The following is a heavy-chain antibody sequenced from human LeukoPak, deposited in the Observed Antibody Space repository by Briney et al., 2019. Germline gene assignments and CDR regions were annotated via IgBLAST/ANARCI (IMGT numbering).Heavy chain of an antibody. J-gene: IGHJ4*02. Sequence: GGSLRLSCAASGFTFNSYAMSWVRQAPRKGLEWVSLIRGSGDSIYYADSVKGRFIISRDNSKNTVYLQMNSLRAEDTAVYYCAKDGSYGSGRPFDYWGQGTLVTVSS. D-gene: IGHD3-10*01. CDR1: GFTFNSYA. CDR2: IRGSGDSI. CDR3: AKDGSYGSGRPFDY. V-gene: IGHV3-23*01.